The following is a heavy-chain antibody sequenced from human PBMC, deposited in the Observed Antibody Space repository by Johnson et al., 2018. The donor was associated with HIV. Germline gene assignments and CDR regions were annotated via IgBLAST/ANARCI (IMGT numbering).Heavy chain of an antibody. CDR2: IKQDGSEK. J-gene: IGHJ3*02. Sequence: VQLVESGGGVVQPGKSLTLSCVGSGLSFSNFGIHWVRQAPGKGLEWVANIKQDGSEKYYVDSVKGRFTISRDNAKNSLYLQMNSLRAEDTAVYFCARAINDAFDIWGQGTMVTVSP. V-gene: IGHV3-7*01. CDR3: ARAINDAFDI. CDR1: GLSFSNFG.